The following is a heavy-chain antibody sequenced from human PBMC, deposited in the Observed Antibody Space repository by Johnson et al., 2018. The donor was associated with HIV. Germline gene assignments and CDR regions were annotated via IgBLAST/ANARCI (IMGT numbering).Heavy chain of an antibody. J-gene: IGHJ3*02. Sequence: VQLVESGGGLVHPGGSLRLSCAASGFTVSSNYMSWVRQAPGKGLEWVSVIYSGGTTYYADSVKGRFTISRDTSENTVYLQMNSLRAEYTAVYYCAREALPRGLQSSFGGAFDIWGQGTMVTVSS. CDR2: IYSGGTT. D-gene: IGHD4-23*01. CDR3: AREALPRGLQSSFGGAFDI. V-gene: IGHV3-66*01. CDR1: GFTVSSNY.